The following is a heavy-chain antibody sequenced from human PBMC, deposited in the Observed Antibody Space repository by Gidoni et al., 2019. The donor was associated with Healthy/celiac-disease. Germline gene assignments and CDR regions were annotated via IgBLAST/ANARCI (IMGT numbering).Heavy chain of an antibody. J-gene: IGHJ4*02. CDR1: VFTFSSYW. CDR2: INSDGSST. Sequence: EVQLVESGGGLVQPGGSLRLSCAASVFTFSSYWMHWVRQAPGKGLVWVSRINSDGSSTSYADSVKGRFTISRDNAKNTLYLQMNSLRAEDTAVYYCARESIVVVPAAGAFFDYWGQGTLVTVSS. V-gene: IGHV3-74*01. D-gene: IGHD2-2*01. CDR3: ARESIVVVPAAGAFFDY.